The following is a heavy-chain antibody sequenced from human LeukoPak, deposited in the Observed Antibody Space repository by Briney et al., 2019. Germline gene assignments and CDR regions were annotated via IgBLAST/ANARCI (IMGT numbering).Heavy chain of an antibody. J-gene: IGHJ6*02. D-gene: IGHD2-2*01. CDR1: GFTFSNAW. Sequence: PGGSLRLSCAASGFTFSNAWMSWVRQAPGKGLEWVGRIKSKTDGGTTDYAAPVKGRFTISRDDSKNTLYLQMNSLKTEDTAVYYCTTDSPKDCSSTSCYFPYYYYGMDVWGQGTTVTVSS. CDR2: IKSKTDGGTT. CDR3: TTDSPKDCSSTSCYFPYYYYGMDV. V-gene: IGHV3-15*01.